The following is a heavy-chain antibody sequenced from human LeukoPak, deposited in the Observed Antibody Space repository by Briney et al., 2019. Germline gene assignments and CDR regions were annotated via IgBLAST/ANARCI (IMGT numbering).Heavy chain of an antibody. Sequence: GGSLRLSCAAAGFTFDDYAMHWVRQAPGKCLEWVSGISWNSGSIGYADSVKGRFTISRDNAKNSLYLQMNSLRAEDMALYYCAKGRYSYGFDAFDIWGQGTMVTVSS. J-gene: IGHJ3*02. D-gene: IGHD5-18*01. CDR1: GFTFDDYA. CDR2: ISWNSGSI. CDR3: AKGRYSYGFDAFDI. V-gene: IGHV3-9*03.